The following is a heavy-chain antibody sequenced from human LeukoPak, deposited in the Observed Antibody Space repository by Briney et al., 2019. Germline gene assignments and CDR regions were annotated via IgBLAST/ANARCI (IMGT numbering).Heavy chain of an antibody. CDR1: GFTFDDYA. Sequence: PGRSLRLSCAASGFTFDDYAMHWVRQAPGKGLEWVSGISWNSGSIAYADSVKGRFTISRDNAKNSLYLQMNSLTTEDMALYYCAKDSTWATVRGYFDYWGQGTLVTVSS. CDR3: AKDSTWATVRGYFDY. V-gene: IGHV3-9*03. D-gene: IGHD3-10*01. CDR2: ISWNSGSI. J-gene: IGHJ4*02.